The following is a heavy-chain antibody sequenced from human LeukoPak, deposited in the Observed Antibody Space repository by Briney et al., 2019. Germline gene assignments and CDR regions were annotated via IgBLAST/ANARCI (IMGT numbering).Heavy chain of an antibody. Sequence: SQTLSLTCTVSGGSISSGGYYWSWIRQTPGKGLEWIGTTYYTGSTNYNPSLKSRVTISVDVSTDTFSLNLGSVTAADTAVYYCARLLGGYFAGDAFDVWGQGTMVTVSS. CDR2: TYYTGST. D-gene: IGHD3-9*01. CDR3: ARLLGGYFAGDAFDV. V-gene: IGHV4-39*02. J-gene: IGHJ3*01. CDR1: GGSISSGGYY.